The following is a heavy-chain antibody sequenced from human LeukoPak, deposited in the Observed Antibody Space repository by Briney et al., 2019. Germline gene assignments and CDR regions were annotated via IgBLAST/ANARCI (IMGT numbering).Heavy chain of an antibody. V-gene: IGHV1-69*05. J-gene: IGHJ4*02. D-gene: IGHD1-26*01. CDR3: ARDMSGVGATDDY. Sequence: GASVKVSCKASGGTFSSYAISWVRQAPGQGLEWMGGIIPIFGTANYAQKFQGRVTMTTDTSTSTAYMELRSLRSDDTAVYYCARDMSGVGATDDYWGQGTLVTVSS. CDR1: GGTFSSYA. CDR2: IIPIFGTA.